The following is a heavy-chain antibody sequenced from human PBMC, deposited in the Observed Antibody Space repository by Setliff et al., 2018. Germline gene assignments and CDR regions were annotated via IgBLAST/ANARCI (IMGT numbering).Heavy chain of an antibody. Sequence: SETLSLTCTVSGGSISSRSYYWGWIRQPPGKGLEWIGRIYTSGSTNYNPSLKSRVTISVDTSKNQFSLNLSSVTAADTAVYYCAGLGGSSTSGGFYYFYYYMDVWGQGTMVTVSS. V-gene: IGHV4-39*01. J-gene: IGHJ6*03. CDR3: AGLGGSSTSGGFYYFYYYMDV. CDR1: GGSISSRSYY. D-gene: IGHD2-2*01. CDR2: IYTSGST.